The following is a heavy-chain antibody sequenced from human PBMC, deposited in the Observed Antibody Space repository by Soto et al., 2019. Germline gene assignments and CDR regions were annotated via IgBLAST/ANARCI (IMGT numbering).Heavy chain of an antibody. CDR1: GFTFGAYS. CDR3: VREDILGARSFDY. D-gene: IGHD1-26*01. Sequence: GGSLRLSCAASGFTFGAYSMNWVRQAPGKGLEWISYISSLSSPRYYAESVEGRFIISRNNAKNSLYLQMNSLRDEDTAVYFCVREDILGARSFDYWGQGTRVTVSS. J-gene: IGHJ4*02. V-gene: IGHV3-48*02. CDR2: ISSLSSPR.